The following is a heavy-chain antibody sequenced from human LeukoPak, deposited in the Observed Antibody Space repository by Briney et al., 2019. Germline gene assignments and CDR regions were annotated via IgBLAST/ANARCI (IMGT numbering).Heavy chain of an antibody. CDR1: GYTFTSYY. CDR3: ARWFGELSEEDWFDP. J-gene: IGHJ5*02. CDR2: IIPILGIA. V-gene: IGHV1-69*02. D-gene: IGHD3-10*01. Sequence: SVKVSCKASGYTFTSYYMHWVRQAPGQGLEWMGRIIPILGIANYAQKFQGRVTITADKSTSTAYMELSSLRSEDTAVYYCARWFGELSEEDWFDPWGQGTLVTVSS.